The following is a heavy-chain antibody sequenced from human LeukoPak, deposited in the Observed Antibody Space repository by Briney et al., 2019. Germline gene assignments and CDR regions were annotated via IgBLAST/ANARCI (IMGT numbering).Heavy chain of an antibody. Sequence: TPSETLSLTCNVSGGSISSSTYHWAWIRRPPGKGLEWIGTIYYTGATHYNPSLKSRVTISVDTSKNQFSLNLNSVTAADTAVYYCARRLFYYDSSFMGWFDPWGQGTLVTVSS. CDR3: ARRLFYYDSSFMGWFDP. CDR2: IYYTGAT. CDR1: GGSISSSTYH. D-gene: IGHD3-22*01. J-gene: IGHJ5*02. V-gene: IGHV4-39*01.